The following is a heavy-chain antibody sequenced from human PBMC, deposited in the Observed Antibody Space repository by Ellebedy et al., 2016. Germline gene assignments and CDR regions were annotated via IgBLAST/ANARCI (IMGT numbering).Heavy chain of an antibody. CDR2: MSSTTSYI. D-gene: IGHD3-9*01. CDR3: ARGGRDYDMLTGYYSSHWYFDL. CDR1: GFTVSTSY. J-gene: IGHJ2*01. V-gene: IGHV3-21*01. Sequence: GESLKISXAVSGFTVSTSYMNWVRQAPGKGLEWVSSMSSTTSYIYYADSVKGRLTISRDNAKNSLHLQMSSLRAEDTAVYYCARGGRDYDMLTGYYSSHWYFDLWGRGTLVTVSS.